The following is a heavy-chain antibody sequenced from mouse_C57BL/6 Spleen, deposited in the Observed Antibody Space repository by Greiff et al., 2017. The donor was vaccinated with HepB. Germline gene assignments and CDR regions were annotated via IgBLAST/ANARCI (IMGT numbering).Heavy chain of an antibody. CDR1: GYTFTSYW. CDR3: AREYYGSSHYFDY. Sequence: VQLQQPGAELVKPGASVKLSCKASGYTFTSYWMHWVKQMPGQGLEWIGMIHPNSGSTNYNEKFKSKATLTVDKSSSTAYMQLSSLTSEDSAVYYCAREYYGSSHYFDYWGQGTTLTVSS. D-gene: IGHD1-1*01. V-gene: IGHV1-64*01. CDR2: IHPNSGST. J-gene: IGHJ2*01.